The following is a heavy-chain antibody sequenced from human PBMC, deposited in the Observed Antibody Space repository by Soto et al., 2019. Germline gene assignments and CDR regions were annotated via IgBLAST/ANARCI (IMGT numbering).Heavy chain of an antibody. J-gene: IGHJ4*02. CDR2: IWNDGSNK. CDR1: GFTFISYG. D-gene: IGHD3-22*01. CDR3: ARDPYDSSGYYSDFEY. V-gene: IGHV3-33*01. Sequence: QVQLVESGGGVVQPGSSLRLSCAASGFTFISYGMHWVRQAPGKGLERVAVIWNDGSNKYYADSVKGRFTISRDNSENALYMRMNCLVAEDMVVYYCARDPYDSSGYYSDFEYWGQGTLVTVYS.